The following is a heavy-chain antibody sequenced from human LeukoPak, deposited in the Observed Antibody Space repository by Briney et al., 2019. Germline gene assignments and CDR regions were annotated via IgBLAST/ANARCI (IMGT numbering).Heavy chain of an antibody. CDR2: ISGGGETT. V-gene: IGHV3-23*01. D-gene: IGHD4-17*01. CDR3: ARDYADYVGYFFFDY. CDR1: GFTFNNYA. J-gene: IGHJ4*02. Sequence: GGSLRLSCAASGFTFNNYAMNWVRRAPGKGLEWGSSISGGGETTYYADSAKGRFTISRDNSQNTLYLQMNSLRAEDTAVYYCARDYADYVGYFFFDYWGQGTLVTVSS.